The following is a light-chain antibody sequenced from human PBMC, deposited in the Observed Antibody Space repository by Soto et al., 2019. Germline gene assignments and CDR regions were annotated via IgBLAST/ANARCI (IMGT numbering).Light chain of an antibody. CDR3: QQTYSTPRT. V-gene: IGKV1-39*01. CDR1: RSISRY. J-gene: IGKJ1*01. CDR2: SAS. Sequence: DIQVTQSPSSLSASVGDRVTITCRASRSISRYLNWYQQKPGKAPKLLIYSASSLQSGVPSRFSGSGSGSDFTLTINSLQPEDFATYYCQQTYSTPRTFGQGTKVDNK.